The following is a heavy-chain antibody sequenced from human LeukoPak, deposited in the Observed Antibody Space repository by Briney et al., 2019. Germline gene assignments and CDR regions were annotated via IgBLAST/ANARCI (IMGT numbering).Heavy chain of an antibody. Sequence: SETLSLTCTVSGGSISSSGYYWGWIRQPPGKGLEWIGSIYYSGSTYYNPSLKSRITISGDTSKNQFSLKLSSVTAADTAVYYCASPSKLVISRGGFDIWGQGTMVTVSA. CDR3: ASPSKLVISRGGFDI. J-gene: IGHJ3*02. D-gene: IGHD3-22*01. V-gene: IGHV4-39*01. CDR1: GGSISSSGYY. CDR2: IYYSGST.